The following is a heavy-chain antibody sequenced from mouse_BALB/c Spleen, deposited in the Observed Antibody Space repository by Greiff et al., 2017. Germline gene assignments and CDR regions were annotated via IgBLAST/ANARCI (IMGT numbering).Heavy chain of an antibody. CDR3: ATLDGYYGYFDY. V-gene: IGHV3-2*02. J-gene: IGHJ2*01. D-gene: IGHD2-3*01. CDR1: GYSITSDYA. CDR2: ISYSGST. Sequence: EVKLMESGPGLVKPSQSLSLTCTVTGYSITSDYAWNWIRQFPGNKLEWMGYISYSGSTSYNPSLKSRISITRDTSKNQFFLQLNSVTTEDTATYYCATLDGYYGYFDYWGQGTTLTVSS.